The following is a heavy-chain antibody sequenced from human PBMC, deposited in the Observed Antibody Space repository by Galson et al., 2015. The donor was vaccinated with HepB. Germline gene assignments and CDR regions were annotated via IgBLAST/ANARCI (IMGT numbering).Heavy chain of an antibody. CDR3: ARGPYSGYPRGFDY. V-gene: IGHV4-30-2*01. J-gene: IGHJ4*02. Sequence: LSLTCAVSGGSISSGGYSWSWIRQPPGKGLEWIGYIYHSGSTYYNPSLKSRVTISVDRSKNQFSLKLSSVTAADTAVYYCARGPYSGYPRGFDYWGQGTLVTVSS. CDR2: IYHSGST. D-gene: IGHD5-12*01. CDR1: GGSISSGGYS.